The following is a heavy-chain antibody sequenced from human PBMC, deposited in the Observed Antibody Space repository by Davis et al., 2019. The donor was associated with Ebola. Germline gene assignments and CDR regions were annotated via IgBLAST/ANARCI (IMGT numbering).Heavy chain of an antibody. Sequence: GESLKISCAASGFTFSSYGMHWVRQAPGKGLEWVAVISYDGSNKYYADSVKGRFTISRDNSKNTLYLQMNSLRAEDTAVYYCARERVVVVVALYYYYGMDVWGQGTTVTVSS. CDR2: ISYDGSNK. D-gene: IGHD2-15*01. CDR1: GFTFSSYG. V-gene: IGHV3-30*03. CDR3: ARERVVVVVALYYYYGMDV. J-gene: IGHJ6*02.